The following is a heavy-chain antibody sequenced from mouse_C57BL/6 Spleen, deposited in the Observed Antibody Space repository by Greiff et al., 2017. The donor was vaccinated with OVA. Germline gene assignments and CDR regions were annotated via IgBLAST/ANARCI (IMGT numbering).Heavy chain of an antibody. CDR1: GFTFSDYG. CDR3: ARDLYDAFAY. J-gene: IGHJ3*01. V-gene: IGHV5-17*01. D-gene: IGHD2-1*01. CDR2: ISSGGSTI. Sequence: EVQRVESGGGLVKPGGSLKLSCAASGFTFSDYGMNWVRQAPEKGLEWVAYISSGGSTIYYADTVKGRITISRDNAKNTLCLQMISLRSEDTAMYYCARDLYDAFAYWGQGTLVTVAA.